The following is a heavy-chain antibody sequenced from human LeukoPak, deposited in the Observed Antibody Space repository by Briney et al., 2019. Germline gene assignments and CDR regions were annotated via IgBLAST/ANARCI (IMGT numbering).Heavy chain of an antibody. J-gene: IGHJ4*02. Sequence: GGSLRLSCAASGFTFSSYSMNWVRQAPGKGLEWLSSISSSSSYIYYADSVKGRFTISRDNAKNSLYLQMNSLRAEDTAVYYCASNYDSSNYYGFDYWGQGTLVTVSS. CDR3: ASNYDSSNYYGFDY. CDR1: GFTFSSYS. CDR2: ISSSSSYI. D-gene: IGHD3-22*01. V-gene: IGHV3-21*01.